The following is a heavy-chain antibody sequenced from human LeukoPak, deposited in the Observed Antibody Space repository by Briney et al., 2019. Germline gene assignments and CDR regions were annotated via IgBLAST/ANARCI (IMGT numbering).Heavy chain of an antibody. D-gene: IGHD6-19*01. V-gene: IGHV3-66*01. CDR2: IYSGGST. Sequence: GGSLRLSCAASGFTVSSNYMSWVRQAPGKGLEWVSVIYSGGSTYYADSVVGRFTISRDNSKNTLYLQMNSLRAEDTAVYYCARDGAVADLNYWGQGTLVTVSS. CDR3: ARDGAVADLNY. J-gene: IGHJ4*02. CDR1: GFTVSSNY.